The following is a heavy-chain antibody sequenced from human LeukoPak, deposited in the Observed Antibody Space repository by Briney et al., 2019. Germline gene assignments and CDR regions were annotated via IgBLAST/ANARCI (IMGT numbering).Heavy chain of an antibody. V-gene: IGHV4-4*07. CDR2: IYSSGST. J-gene: IGHJ2*01. Sequence: PSETLSHTCTVSGGSISSYYWSWIRQPAGKGLEWIGRIYSSGSTNYNPSLKSRVTMSVDTSKNQFSLKLSSVTAADTAVYYCARGQYHLLYWYFDLWGRGTLVTVSS. CDR1: GGSISSYY. D-gene: IGHD2-2*01. CDR3: ARGQYHLLYWYFDL.